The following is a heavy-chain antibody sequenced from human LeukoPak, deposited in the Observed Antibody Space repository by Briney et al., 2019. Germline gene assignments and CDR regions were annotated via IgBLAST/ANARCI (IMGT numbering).Heavy chain of an antibody. V-gene: IGHV4-39*01. Sequence: PSETLSLTCTVSGGSISSSSYYWGWIRQPPGKGLEWIGSIYYSGSTYYNPSLKSRVTISVDTSKNQFSLKLSSVTAADTAVYYCASFIVLMVYAPGLEGCWGQGTLVTVSS. D-gene: IGHD2-8*01. CDR3: ASFIVLMVYAPGLEGC. CDR1: GGSISSSSYY. J-gene: IGHJ4*02. CDR2: IYYSGST.